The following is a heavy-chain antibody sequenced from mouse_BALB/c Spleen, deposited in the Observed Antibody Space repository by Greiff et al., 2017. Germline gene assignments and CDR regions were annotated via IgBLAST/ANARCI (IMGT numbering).Heavy chain of an antibody. CDR3: ARGPATPYFDV. D-gene: IGHD1-2*01. Sequence: VQLQQSGPELVKPGASVKMSCKASGYTFTSYVMHWVKQKPGQGLEWIGYINPYNDGTKYNEKFKGKATLTSDKSSSTAYMELNSLTSEDSAVYYCARGPATPYFDVWGAGTTVTVAS. CDR1: GYTFTSYV. CDR2: INPYNDGT. V-gene: IGHV1-14*01. J-gene: IGHJ1*01.